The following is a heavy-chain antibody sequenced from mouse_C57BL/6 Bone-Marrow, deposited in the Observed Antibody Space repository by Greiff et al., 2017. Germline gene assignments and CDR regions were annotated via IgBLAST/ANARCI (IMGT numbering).Heavy chain of an antibody. D-gene: IGHD1-1*01. CDR3: ARREGSSDHWYFDV. J-gene: IGHJ1*03. CDR1: GYTFTEYT. CDR2: FYPGSGSI. V-gene: IGHV1-62-2*01. Sequence: VQLPESGAELVKPGASVKLSCQASGYTFTEYTIHWVKQRYGQGLEWIGWFYPGSGSIKDNEKFMDKATLAADESSGTVYMGLIRLTSEESAVYFCARREGSSDHWYFDVWGTGTTVTVSS.